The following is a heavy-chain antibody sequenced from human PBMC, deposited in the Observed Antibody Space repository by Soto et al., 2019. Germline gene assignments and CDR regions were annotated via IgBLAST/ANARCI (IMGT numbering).Heavy chain of an antibody. D-gene: IGHD2-2*01. V-gene: IGHV5-10-1*01. CDR3: ARRRIVVVPAPAGYYYGMDV. Sequence: GESLKISCKGSGYSFTSYWISWVRQMPGKGLEWMGRIDPSDSYTNYSPSFQGHVTISADKSISTAYLQWSSLKASDTAMYYCARRRIVVVPAPAGYYYGMDVWGQGTTVTVS. CDR2: IDPSDSYT. CDR1: GYSFTSYW. J-gene: IGHJ6*02.